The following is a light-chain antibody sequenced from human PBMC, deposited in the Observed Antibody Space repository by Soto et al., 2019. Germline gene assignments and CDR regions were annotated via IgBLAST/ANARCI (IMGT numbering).Light chain of an antibody. J-gene: IGLJ1*01. Sequence: QSALTQPAPVSGSPGQSITLSCTGTNSDIGGYNIVSWYQQHPGKAPKLMIYDVSIRPSGVSDRFSGSKSANTASLTISGLQPEDEADYYCTSYATGGTHVFGTGTKVTVL. V-gene: IGLV2-14*01. CDR1: NSDIGGYNI. CDR3: TSYATGGTHV. CDR2: DVS.